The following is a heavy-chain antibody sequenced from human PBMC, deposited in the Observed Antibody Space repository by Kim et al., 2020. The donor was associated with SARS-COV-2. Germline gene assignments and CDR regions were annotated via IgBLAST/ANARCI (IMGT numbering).Heavy chain of an antibody. CDR2: VYYSGST. Sequence: SETLSLTCTVSGGSISRSNSHWGWIRQPPGKGLEWIGSVYYSGSTFYNPSLKSRVTISVDTSENQFSLKLTAVTAADTAVYYCARLAMTGIGGRGSFDPWGQGTLVTVST. J-gene: IGHJ5*02. D-gene: IGHD3-9*01. CDR3: ARLAMTGIGGRGSFDP. V-gene: IGHV4-39*01. CDR1: GGSISRSNSH.